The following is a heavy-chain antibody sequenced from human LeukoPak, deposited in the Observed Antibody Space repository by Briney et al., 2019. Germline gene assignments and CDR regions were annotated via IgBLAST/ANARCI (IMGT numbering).Heavy chain of an antibody. CDR3: ARTPPSYYFDY. J-gene: IGHJ4*02. CDR1: GGPISSYY. Sequence: SETLSLTCTVSGGPISSYYWSWIRQPAGKGLEWIGRIYTSGSNNYNPSLKSRVTISVDKSKNQFSLKLSSVTAADTAVYYCARTPPSYYFDYWGKGTLVTVSS. D-gene: IGHD2-15*01. V-gene: IGHV4-4*07. CDR2: IYTSGSN.